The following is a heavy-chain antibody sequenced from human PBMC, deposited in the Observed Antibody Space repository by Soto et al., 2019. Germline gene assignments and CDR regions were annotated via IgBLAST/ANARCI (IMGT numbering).Heavy chain of an antibody. J-gene: IGHJ4*02. Sequence: EVQLLESGGHLVQPGGSLRLSCAASGFIFSNYAMSWVRQAPGKGLEWVSFISGSGSTTYYADSVKGRFTISRGNSKNMLYVQMNSLRAEDAAVYYCVREASSTGLHLDHWGRGTLVTVPA. CDR2: ISGSGSTT. CDR3: VREASSTGLHLDH. CDR1: GFIFSNYA. D-gene: IGHD6-6*01. V-gene: IGHV3-23*01.